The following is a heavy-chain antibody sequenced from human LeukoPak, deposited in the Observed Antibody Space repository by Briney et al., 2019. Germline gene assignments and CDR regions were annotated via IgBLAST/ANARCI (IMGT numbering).Heavy chain of an antibody. CDR2: ISHSGST. V-gene: IGHV4-34*01. Sequence: SETLSLTCAVYGGSFSGYYWSWIRQPPGKGLEWIGEISHSGSTNYNPSLKSRVTISIDTSKNQVSLKLRSVSAADTAVYYCARDPYRTASQTTFDYWGQGTLVTVSS. D-gene: IGHD1-26*01. CDR1: GGSFSGYY. J-gene: IGHJ4*02. CDR3: ARDPYRTASQTTFDY.